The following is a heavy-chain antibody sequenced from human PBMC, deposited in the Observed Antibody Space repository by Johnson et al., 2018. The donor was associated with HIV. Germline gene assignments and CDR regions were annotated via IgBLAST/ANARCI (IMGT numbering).Heavy chain of an antibody. Sequence: VQLVESGGGLVQPGGSLRLSCAASGFTVSTNYMGWVRQAPGQGLAWVSVLHSGATTYYADSVKVRFPIPRDNSKNTLYLQMNSLRVEDTAVDYCARLGANSLGGAFDIWGQGTIVTVSS. CDR1: GFTVSTNY. D-gene: IGHD4-23*01. CDR3: ARLGANSLGGAFDI. CDR2: LHSGATT. V-gene: IGHV3-66*02. J-gene: IGHJ3*02.